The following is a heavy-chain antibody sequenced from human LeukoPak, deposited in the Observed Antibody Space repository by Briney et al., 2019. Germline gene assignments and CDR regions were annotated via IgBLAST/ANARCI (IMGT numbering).Heavy chain of an antibody. CDR1: GFTSSTYG. J-gene: IGHJ4*02. CDR3: ARGAQLTDY. Sequence: GGSLRLSFEASGFTSSTYGMHWVRQAPGKGLEYVSGIGPDGGTTYYAKSVKGRFIISRDNSKNMVYLQMGSLTVDDMAVYYCARGAQLTDYWGQGTLVTVSS. V-gene: IGHV3-64*01. CDR2: IGPDGGTT. D-gene: IGHD6-13*01.